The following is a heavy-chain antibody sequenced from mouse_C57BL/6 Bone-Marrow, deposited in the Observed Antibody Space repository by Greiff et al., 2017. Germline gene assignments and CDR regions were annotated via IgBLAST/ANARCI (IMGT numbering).Heavy chain of an antibody. D-gene: IGHD1-1*01. V-gene: IGHV1-18*01. CDR3: ARAVIGITTGVPFGY. CDR1: GYTFTDYN. Sequence: VQLQQSGPELVKPGASVKIPCKASGYTFTDYNMDWVKQSHGKSLEWIGDINPNNGGTIYNQKFKGKATLTVDKSSSTAYMELHSLTSEYTAVYFCARAVIGITTGVPFGYWGQGTTLTVSS. J-gene: IGHJ2*01. CDR2: INPNNGGT.